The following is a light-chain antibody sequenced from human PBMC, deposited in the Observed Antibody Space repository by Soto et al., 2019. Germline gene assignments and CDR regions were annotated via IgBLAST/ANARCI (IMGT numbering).Light chain of an antibody. Sequence: EILMTQYPATLSVSLGETCTPSCRASQSVRTNLAWYQQKPGQSHRLLIYDAYTRAPGITARFSGSGSGTELTLTICDVQPEDFALYYCHPRQSWPRTFGQGTKVEIK. J-gene: IGKJ1*01. CDR2: DAY. CDR3: HPRQSWPRT. V-gene: IGKV3-15*01. CDR1: QSVRTN.